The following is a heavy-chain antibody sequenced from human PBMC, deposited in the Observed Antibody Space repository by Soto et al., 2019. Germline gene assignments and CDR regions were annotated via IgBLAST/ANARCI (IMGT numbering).Heavy chain of an antibody. CDR1: GFTVSSNY. CDR3: ATRRVEGYFDY. J-gene: IGHJ4*02. V-gene: IGHV3-66*01. Sequence: EAQLVESGGGLVQPGGSLRLSCAASGFTVSSNYMSWVRQAPGKGLEWVSVSYSGGSTYYADSVKGRFTISRDNSKNTLYLQMNSLRAEDTAVYYCATRRVEGYFDYWGQGTLVTVSS. CDR2: SYSGGST.